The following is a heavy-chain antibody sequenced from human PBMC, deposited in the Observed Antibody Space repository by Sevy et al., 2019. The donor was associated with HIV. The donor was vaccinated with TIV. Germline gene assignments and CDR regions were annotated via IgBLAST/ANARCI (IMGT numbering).Heavy chain of an antibody. CDR3: TGGKGAQSLFDF. D-gene: IGHD3-16*01. Sequence: GGSLRLSCTVSGFTFGDYCMSWVRQAPGKGLEWVAFLKSKAHGGTLDYAASVKGRFTISRDDSKNIAHLQMNDLRTEDTGIYYCTGGKGAQSLFDFWGQGALVTVSS. V-gene: IGHV3-49*04. J-gene: IGHJ4*01. CDR2: LKSKAHGGTL. CDR1: GFTFGDYC.